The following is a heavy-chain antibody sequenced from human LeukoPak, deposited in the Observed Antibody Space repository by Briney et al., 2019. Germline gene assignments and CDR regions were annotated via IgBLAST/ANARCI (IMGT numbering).Heavy chain of an antibody. V-gene: IGHV3-74*01. J-gene: IGHJ4*02. CDR3: ARDSEFRGWIN. CDR1: GFTFSSYW. D-gene: IGHD6-19*01. CDR2: INSDGSST. Sequence: GGSLRLSCAASGFTFSSYWMHWVRKAPGKGMVWVSRINSDGSSTSYADSVKGRFTISRDNAKNTLYLQMNSLRAEDTAVYYCARDSEFRGWINWGQGTLVTVSS.